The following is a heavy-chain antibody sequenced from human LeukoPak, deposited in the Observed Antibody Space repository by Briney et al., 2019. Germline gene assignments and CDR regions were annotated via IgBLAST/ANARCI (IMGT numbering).Heavy chain of an antibody. D-gene: IGHD4-17*01. V-gene: IGHV4-61*02. J-gene: IGHJ3*02. Sequence: SETLSLTCTVSEGSISSGSYYWSWIRQPAGKGLEWMGRIYTSGSTNYNPSLKSRVTISVDTSKNQFSLKLSSVTAADTAVYYCARLWTTVTTKGYDAFDIWGQGTMVTVSS. CDR1: EGSISSGSYY. CDR3: ARLWTTVTTKGYDAFDI. CDR2: IYTSGST.